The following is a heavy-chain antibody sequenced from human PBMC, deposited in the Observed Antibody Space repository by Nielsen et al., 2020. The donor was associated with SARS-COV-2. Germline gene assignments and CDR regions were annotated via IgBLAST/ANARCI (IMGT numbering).Heavy chain of an antibody. CDR3: ARDCSCGLGSSPSYYFDY. D-gene: IGHD7-27*01. CDR1: GGSISSNNW. V-gene: IGHV4-4*02. CDR2: IYHRGST. Sequence: ETLSLTCAVSGGSISSNNWWSWVRQPPGKGLEWIGEIYHRGSTNYSPSLKTRVTISVDKSKNQFSLELRSVTAADTAVYYCARDCSCGLGSSPSYYFDYWGQGTLVTVSS. J-gene: IGHJ4*02.